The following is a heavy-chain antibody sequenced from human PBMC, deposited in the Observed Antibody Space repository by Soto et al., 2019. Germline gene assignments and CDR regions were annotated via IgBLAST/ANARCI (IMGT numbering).Heavy chain of an antibody. CDR3: ARTVTFGGLTVDY. CDR2: ISYDGGNK. D-gene: IGHD3-16*01. J-gene: IGHJ4*02. V-gene: IGHV3-30-3*01. CDR1: GFTFRTYA. Sequence: LXLSCAASGFTFRTYAFHWVRQAPGKGLEWVAVISYDGGNKYYADSVKGRFTISRDNSKNTLYLQMNGLRAEDTAVYYCARTVTFGGLTVDYWGQGTLVTVSS.